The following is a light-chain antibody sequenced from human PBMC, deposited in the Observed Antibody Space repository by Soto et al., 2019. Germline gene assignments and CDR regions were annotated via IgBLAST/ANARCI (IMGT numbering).Light chain of an antibody. Sequence: EIVMTQSPATLSVSPGERATLYCRASQSVSSNLAWYQQKRGQAPRLLIWGASIRAADLPDRFSGGGSGTDFTLTISRLEAEDFAIYYCHQYGSSPGSFGQGTKVDIK. V-gene: IGKV3-20*01. CDR2: GAS. CDR3: HQYGSSPGS. CDR1: QSVSSN. J-gene: IGKJ1*01.